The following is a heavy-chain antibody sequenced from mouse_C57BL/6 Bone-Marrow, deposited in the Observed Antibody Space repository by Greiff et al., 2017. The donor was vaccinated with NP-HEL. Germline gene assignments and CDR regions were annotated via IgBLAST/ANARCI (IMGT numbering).Heavy chain of an antibody. CDR3: ARGTYYSNL. CDR2: IDPSDSYT. V-gene: IGHV1-59*01. Sequence: QVQLQQPGAELVRPGTSVKLSCKASGYTFTSYWMHWVKQRPGQGLEWIGVIDPSDSYTNYNQKFKGKATLTVDTSSSTAYMQLSSLTSEDSAVYYCARGTYYSNLWGQGTTLTVSS. J-gene: IGHJ2*01. D-gene: IGHD2-5*01. CDR1: GYTFTSYW.